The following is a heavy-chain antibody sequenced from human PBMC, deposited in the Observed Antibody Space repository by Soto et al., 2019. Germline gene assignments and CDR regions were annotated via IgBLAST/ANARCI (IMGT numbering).Heavy chain of an antibody. CDR3: VRASGWAFDI. J-gene: IGHJ3*02. D-gene: IGHD6-19*01. CDR1: GFSFSSYS. CDR2: LSSSKTYI. Sequence: GGSLRLSCAASGFSFSSYSMNWVRQAPGKGLEWISYLSSSKTYIWYADSVKGRFTISRDNAKNSLSLQMNSLRDEDTAVYYCVRASGWAFDIWGLGTMVTVSS. V-gene: IGHV3-48*02.